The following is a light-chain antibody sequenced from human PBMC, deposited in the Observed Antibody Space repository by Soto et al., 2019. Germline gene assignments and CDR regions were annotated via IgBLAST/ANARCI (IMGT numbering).Light chain of an antibody. CDR3: QQYDNLPLT. V-gene: IGKV1-33*01. Sequence: IPLTQSPSSLSASVGDRVTITCQASQDIKNYLNWYQQKSGKAPKLLIYDASDLETGVPSRFSGSGSGTDFTFTINSLQPEDIATYYCQQYDNLPLTFGGGTKVDIK. CDR2: DAS. CDR1: QDIKNY. J-gene: IGKJ4*01.